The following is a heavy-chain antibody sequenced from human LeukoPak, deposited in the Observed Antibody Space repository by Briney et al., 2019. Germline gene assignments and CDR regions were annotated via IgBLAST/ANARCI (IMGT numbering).Heavy chain of an antibody. J-gene: IGHJ4*02. CDR2: IKSKADGETT. CDR1: GFTFTNAW. V-gene: IGHV3-15*01. CDR3: ASDLRKDTHMSQFDY. Sequence: GGSLRLSCAASGFTFTNAWMSWVRQAPGKGLEWVGRIKSKADGETTVYGAPVEGRFTISRDDSKSTLYLEMNSLKTEDTALYYCASDLRKDTHMSQFDYWGQGTLVTVSS. D-gene: IGHD5-18*01.